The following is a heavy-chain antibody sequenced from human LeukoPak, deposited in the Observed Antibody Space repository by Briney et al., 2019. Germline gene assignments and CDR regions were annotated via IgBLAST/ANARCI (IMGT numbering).Heavy chain of an antibody. Sequence: GESLKISCKGSGYSFTGYWIGWVRQMPGKGLEWMGIIYPGDSDTRYSPSFQGQVTISADKSISTAYLQWSSLKASDTAMYYCARLSADDYDFWSGYLNAFDIWGQGTMVTVSS. CDR1: GYSFTGYW. V-gene: IGHV5-51*01. CDR3: ARLSADDYDFWSGYLNAFDI. CDR2: IYPGDSDT. D-gene: IGHD3-3*01. J-gene: IGHJ3*02.